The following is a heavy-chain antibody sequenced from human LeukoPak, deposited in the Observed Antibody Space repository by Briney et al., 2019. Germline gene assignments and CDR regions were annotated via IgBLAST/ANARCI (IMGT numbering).Heavy chain of an antibody. CDR1: GFTFSSYE. CDR2: IRYDGSNK. Sequence: GGSLRLSCAASGFTFSSYEMNWVRQAPGKGLEWVAFIRYDGSNKYYADSVKGRFTISRDNSKNTLYLQMNSLRAEDTAVYYCAKEAHIVVVPAALDIWGQGTMVTVSS. J-gene: IGHJ3*02. V-gene: IGHV3-30*02. CDR3: AKEAHIVVVPAALDI. D-gene: IGHD2-2*01.